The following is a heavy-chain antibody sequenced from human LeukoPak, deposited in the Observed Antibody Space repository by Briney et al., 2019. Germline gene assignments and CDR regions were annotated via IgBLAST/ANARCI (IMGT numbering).Heavy chain of an antibody. J-gene: IGHJ3*02. Sequence: PSETLSLTCTVSGGSISSSSYSWGWIRQPPGKGLEWIGSIYYSGSTYYNPSLKSRVTISVDTSKNQFSLKLSSVTAADTAVYYCASYYYDSSGYAFDIWGQGTMVTVSS. CDR3: ASYYYDSSGYAFDI. CDR1: GGSISSSSYS. D-gene: IGHD3-22*01. CDR2: IYYSGST. V-gene: IGHV4-39*01.